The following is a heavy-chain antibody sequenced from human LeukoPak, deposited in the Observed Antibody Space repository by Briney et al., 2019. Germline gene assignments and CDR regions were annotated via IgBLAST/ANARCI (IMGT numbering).Heavy chain of an antibody. V-gene: IGHV3-23*01. J-gene: IGHJ4*02. Sequence: GGSLRLSCAASGSTFSSYWMSWVRQAPGKGLECVSALSGNGNTIYYADSVKGRFTISRDNSKNTLSLQMNSLRAEDTAVYYCAKALYGGHDYWGQGTLVTVSS. D-gene: IGHD4-23*01. CDR1: GSTFSSYW. CDR2: LSGNGNTI. CDR3: AKALYGGHDY.